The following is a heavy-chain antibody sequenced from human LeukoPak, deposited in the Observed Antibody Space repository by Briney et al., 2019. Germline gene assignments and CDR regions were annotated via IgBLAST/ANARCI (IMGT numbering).Heavy chain of an antibody. CDR3: ARVGITIFGVVDFDY. CDR1: GGSFSGYY. V-gene: IGHV4-34*01. D-gene: IGHD3-3*01. J-gene: IGHJ4*02. Sequence: SETLSLTCAVYGGSFSGYYWSWIRLPPGRGLEWIGEINHSGSTNYNPSLKSRVTISVDTSKNQFSLKLSSVTAADTAVYYCARVGITIFGVVDFDYWGQGTLVTVSS. CDR2: INHSGST.